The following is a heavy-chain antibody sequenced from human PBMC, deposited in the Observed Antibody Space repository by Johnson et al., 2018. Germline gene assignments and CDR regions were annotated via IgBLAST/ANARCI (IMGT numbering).Heavy chain of an antibody. Sequence: QVQLVQSGGGLVKPGGSLRLSCAASGFTFSSYGMHWVRQAPGKGLEWVAVISYDGSNKYYADSVKGRFTISRDNSKNTLHLQMNSLRAEDTAVYYCARDYYFGSGSSLENSSGMDVWGQGTTVTVSS. CDR1: GFTFSSYG. CDR3: ARDYYFGSGSSLENSSGMDV. V-gene: IGHV3-30*03. CDR2: ISYDGSNK. J-gene: IGHJ6*02. D-gene: IGHD3-10*01.